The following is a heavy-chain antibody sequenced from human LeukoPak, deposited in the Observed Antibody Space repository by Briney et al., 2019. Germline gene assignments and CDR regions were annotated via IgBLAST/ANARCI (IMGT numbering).Heavy chain of an antibody. J-gene: IGHJ4*02. D-gene: IGHD6-19*01. CDR1: GFTFGDYL. V-gene: IGHV3-49*03. Sequence: GGSLRLSCTASGFTFGDYLMSWFRQAPGKGLEWIGFISGGTTEYAASVEGRFTISRDDSTSIAYLQMNSLTTEDTAVYYCSRGSGWLSVYWGQGTLVNVSS. CDR2: ISGGTT. CDR3: SRGSGWLSVY.